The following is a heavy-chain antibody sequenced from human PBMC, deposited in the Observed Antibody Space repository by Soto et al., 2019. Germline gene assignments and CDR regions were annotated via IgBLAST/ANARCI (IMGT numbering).Heavy chain of an antibody. Sequence: SEALSLTCTVSGGSISSCDWSWIRQPPGKGLEWIGNIYYSGSNNYNPSLKSRVTISVDTSKNQFSLKLSSVSAAETGVNYCGRSCWSIVAPAGDFHPCAQRTLV. CDR1: GGSISSCD. D-gene: IGHD6-6*01. CDR3: GRSCWSIVAPAGDFHP. CDR2: IYYSGSN. V-gene: IGHV4-59*01. J-gene: IGHJ5*02.